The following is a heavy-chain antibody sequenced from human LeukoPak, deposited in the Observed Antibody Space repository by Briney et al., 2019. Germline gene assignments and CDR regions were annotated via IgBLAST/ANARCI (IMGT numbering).Heavy chain of an antibody. J-gene: IGHJ2*01. D-gene: IGHD3-10*01. CDR1: GFPFSDYS. CDR3: VRDLVRGVHPVFYFDL. CDR2: ISGSSDYI. V-gene: IGHV3-21*01. Sequence: GGSLRLSCAASGFPFSDYSMNWVRQAPGKGLEWASSISGSSDYIYSADSVKGRFTISRDNAKNSLYLQMTSLRAEDTAVYFCVRDLVRGVHPVFYFDLWGRGTLVTVSS.